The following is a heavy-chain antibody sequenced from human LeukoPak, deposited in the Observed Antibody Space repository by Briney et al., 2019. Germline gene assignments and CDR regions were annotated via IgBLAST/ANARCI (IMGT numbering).Heavy chain of an antibody. D-gene: IGHD3-10*01. V-gene: IGHV1-8*01. Sequence: ASVTVSCKASGYTFTSYDINWVRQATGQGLEWMGWMNPNSGNTGYAQKFQGRVTMTRNTSISTAYTELSSLRSEDTAVYYCARGGPRRITMVRGVIISQTYYFDYWGQGTLVTVSS. CDR2: MNPNSGNT. CDR1: GYTFTSYD. J-gene: IGHJ4*02. CDR3: ARGGPRRITMVRGVIISQTYYFDY.